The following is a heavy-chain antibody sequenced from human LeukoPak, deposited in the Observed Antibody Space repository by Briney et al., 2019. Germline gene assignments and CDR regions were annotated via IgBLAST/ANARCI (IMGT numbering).Heavy chain of an antibody. J-gene: IGHJ5*02. V-gene: IGHV4-30-4*01. CDR3: ARDYYGSGSLNWFDP. Sequence: SETLSLTCTVSGGSISSGDYYWSWIRQPPGKGLEWIGYIYYSGSTYYNPSLKSRVTTSVDTSKNQFSLKLSSVTAADTAVYYCARDYYGSGSLNWFDPWGQGTLVTVSS. CDR1: GGSISSGDYY. D-gene: IGHD3-10*01. CDR2: IYYSGST.